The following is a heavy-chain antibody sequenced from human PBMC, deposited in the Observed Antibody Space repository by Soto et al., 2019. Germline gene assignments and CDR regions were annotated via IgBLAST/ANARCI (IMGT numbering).Heavy chain of an antibody. V-gene: IGHV3-13*01. CDR1: GFNFRNYD. Sequence: EVQLVESGGGLVQPGGSLRLSCEASGFNFRNYDMHWVRQGPGKGLEWVAGISAAGETDYADYVEGRITTSRENAQNFLFLAMNSLRGGDSAVYYCARTDIGWYGVDVCGQGTTVTVSS. CDR2: ISAAGET. D-gene: IGHD6-19*01. J-gene: IGHJ6*02. CDR3: ARTDIGWYGVDV.